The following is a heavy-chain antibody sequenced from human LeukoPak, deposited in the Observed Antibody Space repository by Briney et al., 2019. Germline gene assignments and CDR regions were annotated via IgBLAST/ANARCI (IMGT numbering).Heavy chain of an antibody. CDR1: EFTFSSYS. CDR3: AREPLVGAIIATP. V-gene: IGHV3-48*04. J-gene: IGHJ5*02. D-gene: IGHD1-26*01. CDR2: ITNSGNSK. Sequence: GGSLRLSCAASEFTFSSYSMNWVRQAPGKGLEWVSYITNSGNSKSYADSVKGRFTISRDNAKNSLYLQMNSLRAEDTAVYYCAREPLVGAIIATPWGQGTLVTVSS.